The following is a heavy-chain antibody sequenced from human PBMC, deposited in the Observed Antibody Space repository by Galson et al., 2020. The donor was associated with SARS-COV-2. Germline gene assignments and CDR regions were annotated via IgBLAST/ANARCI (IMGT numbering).Heavy chain of an antibody. D-gene: IGHD3-10*01. CDR2: ISYDGSKE. Sequence: GESLKISCAASGFTFSTYGMHWVRQAPGKGLEWVAVISYDGSKEFIADSVKGRCTISRDNSENTLYLQIHSLRADDTAVYYCALGTNRGSVLWFGANYEYWGQGTLVSVSS. J-gene: IGHJ4*02. V-gene: IGHV3-30*03. CDR3: ALGTNRGSVLWFGANYEY. CDR1: GFTFSTYG.